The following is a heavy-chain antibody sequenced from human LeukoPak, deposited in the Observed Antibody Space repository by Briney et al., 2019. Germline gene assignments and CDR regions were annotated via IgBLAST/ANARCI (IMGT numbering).Heavy chain of an antibody. J-gene: IGHJ5*02. D-gene: IGHD6-13*01. CDR1: GFTFSSYS. CDR2: IYYSGST. CDR3: ARDSAAYSSSWYGDNWFDP. Sequence: AGGSLRLSCAASGFTFSSYSMNWVRQPPGKGLEWIGSIYYSGSTYYNPSLKSRVTISVDTSKNQFSLKLSSVTAADTAVYYCARDSAAYSSSWYGDNWFDPWGQGTLVTVSS. V-gene: IGHV4-39*07.